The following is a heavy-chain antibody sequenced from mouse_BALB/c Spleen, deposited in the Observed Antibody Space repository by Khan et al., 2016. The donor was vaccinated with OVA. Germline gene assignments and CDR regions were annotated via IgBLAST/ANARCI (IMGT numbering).Heavy chain of an antibody. D-gene: IGHD2-2*01. CDR1: GYTFTNYG. V-gene: IGHV9-3*02. Sequence: QIQLVQSGPELKKPGETVKISCKASGYTFTNYGMNWVKQAPGKGLKWMGWINTNTGEPIYAEEFKGRFAFSLETSASTAFLQINNLKNEDTGTDVDARSRWLPTSKDYWGQGTSVTVSS. J-gene: IGHJ4*01. CDR3: ARSRWLPTSKDY. CDR2: INTNTGEP.